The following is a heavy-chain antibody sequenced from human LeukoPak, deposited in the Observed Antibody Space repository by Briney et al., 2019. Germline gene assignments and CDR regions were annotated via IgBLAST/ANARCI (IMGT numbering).Heavy chain of an antibody. D-gene: IGHD3-9*01. J-gene: IGHJ6*03. CDR1: GFTFSSYW. V-gene: IGHV3-7*01. Sequence: GGSLRLSCAASGFTFSSYWMSWVLQAPGKGLEWVANIKQDGSEKYYVDSVKGRFTISRDNAKNSLYLQMNSLRAEDTAVYYCARVGYDILTGYYDYYYYYMDVWGKGTTVTVSS. CDR2: IKQDGSEK. CDR3: ARVGYDILTGYYDYYYYYMDV.